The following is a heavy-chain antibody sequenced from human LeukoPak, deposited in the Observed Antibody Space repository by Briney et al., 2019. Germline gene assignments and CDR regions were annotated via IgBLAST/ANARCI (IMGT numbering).Heavy chain of an antibody. V-gene: IGHV1-8*01. CDR3: ARDDYGDYVVNWFDL. D-gene: IGHD4-17*01. J-gene: IGHJ5*02. Sequence: ASVKVSCKASGYTFTSYDINWVRQATGQGLEWMGWMNPNSGNTGYAQKFQGRVTMTRNTSISTAYMELSSLRSEDTAVYFCARDDYGDYVVNWFDLWGQGTLVTVSS. CDR2: MNPNSGNT. CDR1: GYTFTSYD.